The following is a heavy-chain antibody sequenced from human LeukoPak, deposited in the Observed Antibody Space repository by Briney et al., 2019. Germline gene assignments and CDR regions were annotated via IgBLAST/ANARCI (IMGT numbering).Heavy chain of an antibody. CDR1: GFTFSSYS. J-gene: IGHJ4*02. Sequence: GGSLRPSCAASGFTFSSYSMNWVRQAPGKGLEWVSLIRGDGRTTSYAGSVKGRFTISRDNSKNSLYLQMSSLRGEDTAMYYCAKDAVAGTWLHYWGQGTLVTVSS. CDR3: AKDAVAGTWLHY. CDR2: IRGDGRTT. V-gene: IGHV3-43*02. D-gene: IGHD6-19*01.